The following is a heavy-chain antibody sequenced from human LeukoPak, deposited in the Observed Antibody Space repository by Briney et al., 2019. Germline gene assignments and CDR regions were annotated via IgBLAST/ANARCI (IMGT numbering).Heavy chain of an antibody. V-gene: IGHV1-2*02. CDR2: INPNSGGT. CDR1: GYTFTSYG. J-gene: IGHJ6*03. CDR3: ARDPSNFWSGYPSYYMDV. Sequence: ASVKVSCKASGYTFTSYGISWVRQAPGQGLEWMGWINPNSGGTNYAQKFQGRVTMTRDTSISTAYMELSRLRSDDTAVYYCARDPSNFWSGYPSYYMDVWGKGTTVTVSS. D-gene: IGHD3-3*01.